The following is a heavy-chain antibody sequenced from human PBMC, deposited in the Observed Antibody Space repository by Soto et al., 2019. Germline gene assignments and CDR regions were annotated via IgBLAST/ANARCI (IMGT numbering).Heavy chain of an antibody. CDR1: GGTFSSYA. CDR2: IIPIFGTA. D-gene: IGHD5-12*01. CDR3: ARDQDSGYVLKLLYFYNMDV. V-gene: IGHV1-69*12. Sequence: QVQLVQSGAEVKKPGSSVKVSCKASGGTFSSYAISWVRQAPGQGLEWMGGIIPIFGTANYAQKFQGRVTITADESTSTAYMALSSLRSEDTAVYYCARDQDSGYVLKLLYFYNMDVWGQGTTVAVSS. J-gene: IGHJ6*02.